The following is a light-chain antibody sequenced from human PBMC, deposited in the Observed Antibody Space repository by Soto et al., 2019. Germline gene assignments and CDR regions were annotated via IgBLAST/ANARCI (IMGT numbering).Light chain of an antibody. CDR2: AAS. CDR1: QGISSW. J-gene: IGKJ1*01. Sequence: DIQMTQSPSSVSASVGDRVTITCRASQGISSWLAWYQQKPGKAPKLLIYAASSLPSGVPSRFSGSGTWKDFTLTNKSLQPEDFATYLYQPANSFPPTFGQGPKVEIK. V-gene: IGKV1-12*01. CDR3: QPANSFPPT.